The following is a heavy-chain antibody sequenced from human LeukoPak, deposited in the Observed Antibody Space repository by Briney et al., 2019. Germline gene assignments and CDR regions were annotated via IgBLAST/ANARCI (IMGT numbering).Heavy chain of an antibody. V-gene: IGHV1-8*02. J-gene: IGHJ4*02. CDR2: MNPRNGNT. Sequence: GASVKVSCKASGYTFTTNNINWVRQAPGQGLEWMGYMNPRNGNTGYAQQFQGRVTMTRNTSTSTACMELTSLRSEDTAVYYCARFRTGYYVFDYWSQGTLITVSS. D-gene: IGHD3/OR15-3a*01. CDR3: ARFRTGYYVFDY. CDR1: GYTFTTNN.